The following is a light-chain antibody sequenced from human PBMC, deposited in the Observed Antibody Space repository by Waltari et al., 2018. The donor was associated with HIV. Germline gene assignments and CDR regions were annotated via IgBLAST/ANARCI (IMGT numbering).Light chain of an antibody. Sequence: EIVMTQSPAPLSVSPGERATLSCRASQSISSNLAWYQQKPGQAPRLLIYGASTRATGIPARFSGSGSGTEFTLTISSLQSEDFAVYYCQQYNNWLETFGPGTKVDIK. V-gene: IGKV3-15*01. CDR1: QSISSN. J-gene: IGKJ3*01. CDR3: QQYNNWLET. CDR2: GAS.